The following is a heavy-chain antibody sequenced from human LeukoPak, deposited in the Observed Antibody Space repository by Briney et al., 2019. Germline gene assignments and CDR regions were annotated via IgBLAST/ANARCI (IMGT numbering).Heavy chain of an antibody. V-gene: IGHV4-59*01. J-gene: IGHJ4*02. D-gene: IGHD2-2*03. Sequence: PSETLSLTCTVYGGSISSFYWSWIRQPPGKGLEWIGYIYYSGITNYNPSHKSRVTISVDTSKNQFSLKLSSVTAADTAVYYCARSLDGYCSSTSCTMFDYWGQGTLVTVSS. CDR2: IYYSGIT. CDR1: GGSISSFY. CDR3: ARSLDGYCSSTSCTMFDY.